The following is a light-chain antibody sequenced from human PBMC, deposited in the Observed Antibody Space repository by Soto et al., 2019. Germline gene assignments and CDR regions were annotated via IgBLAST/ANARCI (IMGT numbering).Light chain of an antibody. J-gene: IGKJ5*01. Sequence: EIVLTHSPAPRSLSPGERATLSRRASQSVSSYLAWYQQKPGQAPRLLIYDVSNRATGIPARFSGSGSGTDFTLTISSLEPEDFAVYYCQQRSNWPPRITFGQGTRLEIK. V-gene: IGKV3-11*01. CDR1: QSVSSY. CDR3: QQRSNWPPRIT. CDR2: DVS.